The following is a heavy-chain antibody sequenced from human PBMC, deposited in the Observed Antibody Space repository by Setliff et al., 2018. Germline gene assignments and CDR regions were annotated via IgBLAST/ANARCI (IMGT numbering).Heavy chain of an antibody. Sequence: GGSLRLSCAASGITFKNAWMTWVRQAPEKGLEWVSVTYASGATNYADSVKGRFTISRDDSKNTLYLQMNSVRVEDTAVYYCRLWLDETLRDYWGQGTLVTVSS. V-gene: IGHV3-53*01. CDR3: RLWLDETLRDY. D-gene: IGHD3-10*01. J-gene: IGHJ4*02. CDR1: GITFKNAW. CDR2: TYASGAT.